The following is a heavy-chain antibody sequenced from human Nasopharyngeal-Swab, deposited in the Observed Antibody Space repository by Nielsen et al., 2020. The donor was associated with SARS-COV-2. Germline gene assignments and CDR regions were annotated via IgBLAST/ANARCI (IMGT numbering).Heavy chain of an antibody. CDR3: AWGGSGSYSYFDY. V-gene: IGHV4-34*01. CDR1: GGSFSGYY. CDR2: IYYSGGT. D-gene: IGHD3-10*01. J-gene: IGHJ4*02. Sequence: GSLRLSCAVYGGSFSGYYWGWIRQPPGKGLEWIGSIYYSGGTYYNPSLKSRVTISVDTSKNRFSLKLSSVTAADTAVYYCAWGGSGSYSYFDYWGQGTLVTVSS.